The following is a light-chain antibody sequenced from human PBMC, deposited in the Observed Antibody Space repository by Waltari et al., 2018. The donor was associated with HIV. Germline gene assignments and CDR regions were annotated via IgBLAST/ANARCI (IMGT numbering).Light chain of an antibody. Sequence: QSALTQPASVSGSPGQSLTVSCTGTTSAVGAYNYVSWYQQTPGTAPKLVIYEVSNRPSGISYRFSGSKSGNTASLTISGLQTEDEGDYYCSSFTTSNSLLFGGGTKVTVL. CDR1: TSAVGAYNY. CDR2: EVS. CDR3: SSFTTSNSLL. J-gene: IGLJ2*01. V-gene: IGLV2-14*01.